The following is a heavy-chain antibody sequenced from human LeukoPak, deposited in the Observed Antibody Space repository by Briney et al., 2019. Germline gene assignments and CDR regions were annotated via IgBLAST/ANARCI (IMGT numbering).Heavy chain of an antibody. CDR3: ARDEANFYPTVGWFDP. CDR1: GGSISNYY. Sequence: PSETLSLTCSVSGGSISNYYWSWIRRPAGKGLEWIGRIYASGITDYKPSLKSRVTMSLDTSKNQFSLKLSSVTAADTAVYYCARDEANFYPTVGWFDPWGQGTLVTVSS. D-gene: IGHD2/OR15-2a*01. CDR2: IYASGIT. J-gene: IGHJ5*02. V-gene: IGHV4-4*07.